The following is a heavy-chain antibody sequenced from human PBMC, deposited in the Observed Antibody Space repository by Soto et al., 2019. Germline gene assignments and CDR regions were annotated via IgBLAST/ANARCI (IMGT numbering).Heavy chain of an antibody. V-gene: IGHV4-30-2*01. D-gene: IGHD4-17*01. CDR2: IYHSGST. CDR3: ASGGDYNYYYGMDV. Sequence: NPSETLSLTCAVSGGSISSGGYSWSWIRQPPGKGLEWIGYIYHSGSTYYNPSLKSRVTISVDRSKNQFSLKLSSVTAADTAVYYCASGGDYNYYYGMDVWGQGTTVTVSS. J-gene: IGHJ6*02. CDR1: GGSISSGGYS.